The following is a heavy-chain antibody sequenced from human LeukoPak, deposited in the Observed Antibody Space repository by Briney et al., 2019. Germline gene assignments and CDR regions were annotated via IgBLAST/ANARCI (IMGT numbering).Heavy chain of an antibody. CDR3: FTEVSGSVPT. J-gene: IGHJ4*02. D-gene: IGHD1-26*01. V-gene: IGHV3-15*01. Sequence: GGSLRLSCAASGFTFSNAWMSWVRQAPGKGLEWVGRIKSKTDGGTTDYAAPVKGRFTISRDDSDNTLYLQMNSLKNEDTAVYYCFTEVSGSVPTWGQGTLVTVSS. CDR1: GFTFSNAW. CDR2: IKSKTDGGTT.